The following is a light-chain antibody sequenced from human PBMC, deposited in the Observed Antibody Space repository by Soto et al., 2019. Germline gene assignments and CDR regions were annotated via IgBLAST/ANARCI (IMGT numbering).Light chain of an antibody. V-gene: IGKV3-20*01. J-gene: IGKJ5*01. CDR3: RQYGSSPVT. CDR1: QSVSSSY. Sequence: EIVLTQSPGTLSLSPGERATLSCRASQSVSSSYLAWYQQKPGQAPRLLIYGASSRATGIPDRFSGSGSGTDFTLTISRLEPEDFAVYFCRQYGSSPVTFGQGTRLEIK. CDR2: GAS.